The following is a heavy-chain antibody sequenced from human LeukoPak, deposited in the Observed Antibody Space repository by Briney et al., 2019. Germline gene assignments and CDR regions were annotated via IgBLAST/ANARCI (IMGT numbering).Heavy chain of an antibody. D-gene: IGHD3-10*01. CDR2: ISWNSGSI. V-gene: IGHV3-9*01. CDR1: GLTFYDYA. Sequence: GGSLRLSCAASGLTFYDYAMHWVRQAPGKGLEWVSGISWNSGSIGYADSVKGRFTISRDNAKNSLYLEMNSLRDEDTALYYCAKDMYGSGSYSGWFDSWGQGTLVTVSS. CDR3: AKDMYGSGSYSGWFDS. J-gene: IGHJ5*01.